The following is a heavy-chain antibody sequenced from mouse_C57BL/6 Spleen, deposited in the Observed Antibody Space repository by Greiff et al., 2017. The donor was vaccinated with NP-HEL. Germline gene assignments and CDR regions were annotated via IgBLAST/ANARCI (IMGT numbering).Heavy chain of an antibody. J-gene: IGHJ1*03. CDR2: IRSKSNNYAT. CDR1: GFSFNTYA. V-gene: IGHV10-1*01. Sequence: GGGLVQPKGSLKLSCAASGFSFNTYAMNWVRQAPGKGLEWVARIRSKSNNYATYYADSVKDRFTISRDDSESMLYLQMNNLKTEDTAMYYCVRQNYGSSYWYFDVWGTGTTVTVSS. CDR3: VRQNYGSSYWYFDV. D-gene: IGHD1-1*01.